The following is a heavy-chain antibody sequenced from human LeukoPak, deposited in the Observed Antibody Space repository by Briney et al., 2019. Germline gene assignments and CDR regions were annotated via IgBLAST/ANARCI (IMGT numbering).Heavy chain of an antibody. Sequence: GGSLSLSCAASGFTFSSYWMHWVRQAPGKGLVWVSRINSDGSSTSYAASVKGRFIISRDNAKNTLYLEMNSLRAEDTAVYYCASGGEGSYSDYCYYDMDVWGQGTTVTVSS. CDR2: INSDGSST. V-gene: IGHV3-74*01. CDR1: GFTFSSYW. D-gene: IGHD1-26*01. CDR3: ASGGEGSYSDYCYYDMDV. J-gene: IGHJ6*02.